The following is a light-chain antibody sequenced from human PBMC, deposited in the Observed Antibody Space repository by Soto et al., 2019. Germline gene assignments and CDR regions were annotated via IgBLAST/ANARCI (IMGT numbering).Light chain of an antibody. CDR3: QTWGTSIL. CDR2: LNSDGSH. Sequence: QLVLTQSPSASASLGASVKLTCTLSSGHSSYAIAWHQQQPEKGPRYLMKLNSDGSHSKGDGIPDRFSGSSSGAERYLTISSLQSEDEADYYCQTWGTSILFGGGTQLTVL. CDR1: SGHSSYA. J-gene: IGLJ2*01. V-gene: IGLV4-69*01.